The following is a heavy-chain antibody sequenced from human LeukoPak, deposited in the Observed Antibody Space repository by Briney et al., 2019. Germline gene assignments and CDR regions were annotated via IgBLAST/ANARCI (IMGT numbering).Heavy chain of an antibody. CDR2: MNHSGST. CDR1: GRSFSGYY. V-gene: IGHV4-34*01. CDR3: ARQGGSSWYLDYYYYMDV. J-gene: IGHJ6*03. Sequence: SETLSLTCAVYGRSFSGYYWSWIRQPPGKGLEWIGEMNHSGSTYYNPSLKSRVTISVDTSKNQFSLKLSSVTAADTAVYYCARQGGSSWYLDYYYYMDVWGKGTTVTISS. D-gene: IGHD6-13*01.